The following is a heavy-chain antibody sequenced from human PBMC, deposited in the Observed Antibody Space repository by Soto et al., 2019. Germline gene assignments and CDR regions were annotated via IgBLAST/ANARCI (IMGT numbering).Heavy chain of an antibody. D-gene: IGHD3-10*01. CDR2: ISYDGSNR. CDR3: VGGQYYFDY. J-gene: IGHJ4*02. V-gene: IGHV3-30*03. CDR1: GFPCTTYG. Sequence: QVELVESGGGVVQPGRSLRLSCAASGFPCTTYGMHWVREAPGKGLEWVAVISYDGSNRYYADTVKGRFTISRDNSKNTLYLQMNALRPEDTALYYCVGGQYYFDYRGQGTLVTVSS.